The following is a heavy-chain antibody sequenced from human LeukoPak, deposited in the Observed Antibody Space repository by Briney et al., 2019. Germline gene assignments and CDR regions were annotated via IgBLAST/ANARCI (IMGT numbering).Heavy chain of an antibody. Sequence: ASVKVSCKASGYTFTGYYMHWVRQAPGQGLEWMGWINPNSGGTNYAQKFQGRVTMTRDTSISTAYMELSRLRSDDTAVYYCARVVGYCSSTSCYRTLYYMDVWGKGTTVTVSS. D-gene: IGHD2-2*01. CDR2: INPNSGGT. V-gene: IGHV1-2*02. CDR3: ARVVGYCSSTSCYRTLYYMDV. J-gene: IGHJ6*03. CDR1: GYTFTGYY.